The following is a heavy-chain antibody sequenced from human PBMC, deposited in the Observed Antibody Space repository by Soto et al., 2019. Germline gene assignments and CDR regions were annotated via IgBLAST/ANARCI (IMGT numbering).Heavy chain of an antibody. D-gene: IGHD2-15*01. Sequence: ASVKVSCKASGYTFTSYAIHWVRQAPGQRLEWMGWINAGNGNTKYSQKFQGRVTITRDTSASTAYMELSSLRSEDTAVYYCARDRDYCSGGSCYPNWFDPWGQGTLVTVSS. CDR3: ARDRDYCSGGSCYPNWFDP. J-gene: IGHJ5*02. CDR1: GYTFTSYA. CDR2: INAGNGNT. V-gene: IGHV1-3*01.